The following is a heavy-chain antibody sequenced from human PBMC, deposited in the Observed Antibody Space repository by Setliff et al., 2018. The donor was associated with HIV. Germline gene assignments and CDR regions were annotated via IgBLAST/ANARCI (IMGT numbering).Heavy chain of an antibody. D-gene: IGHD1-26*01. V-gene: IGHV3-7*03. Sequence: PGGSLRLSCAASEFSFRTYWMSWVRQAPGKGLEWVANMKYDGTEIYYVDAVKGRFTISRDNAKNSLYLQMNSLRVEDTAVYYCATDCAVVGGTGSLDSWGQGTLVTVSS. CDR2: MKYDGTEI. CDR1: EFSFRTYW. CDR3: ATDCAVVGGTGSLDS. J-gene: IGHJ4*02.